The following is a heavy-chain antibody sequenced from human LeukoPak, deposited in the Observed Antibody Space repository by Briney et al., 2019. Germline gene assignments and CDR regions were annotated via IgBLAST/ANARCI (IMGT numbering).Heavy chain of an antibody. CDR3: AKDLSEGWFGDFGYMDV. J-gene: IGHJ6*03. D-gene: IGHD3-10*01. Sequence: GGSLRLSCAASGFTFSSYGMHWVRQAPGKGLEWVAFIRYGGSNKYYADSVKGRFTISRDNSKNTLYLQMNSLRAEDTAVYYCAKDLSEGWFGDFGYMDVWGKGTTVTVSS. CDR2: IRYGGSNK. V-gene: IGHV3-30*02. CDR1: GFTFSSYG.